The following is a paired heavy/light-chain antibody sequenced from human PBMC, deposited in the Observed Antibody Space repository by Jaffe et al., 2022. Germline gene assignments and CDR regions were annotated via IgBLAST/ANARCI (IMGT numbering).Light chain of an antibody. CDR1: SSNIGAGYD. J-gene: IGLJ2*01. CDR2: GNI. CDR3: QSYDSLSGSGV. V-gene: IGLV1-40*01. Sequence: QSVLTQPPSVSGAPGQRVTISCTGSSSNIGAGYDVHWYQQLPGTAPKLLIYGNINRPSGVPDRFSGSKSGTSASLAITGLQAEDEADYYCQSYDSLSGSGVFGGGTKLTVL.
Heavy chain of an antibody. CDR2: INSDGSST. CDR3: ARERPEDYIWGSYHDVFDI. J-gene: IGHJ3*02. V-gene: IGHV3-74*01. D-gene: IGHD3-16*02. Sequence: EVQLVESGGGLVQPGGSLRLSCAASGFTFSSYKMHWVRQAPGKGLVWVSRINSDGSSTGYADSVKGRFTISRDNAKNTLYLQMNSLRAEDTAVYYCARERPEDYIWGSYHDVFDIWGQGTMVTVSS. CDR1: GFTFSSYK.